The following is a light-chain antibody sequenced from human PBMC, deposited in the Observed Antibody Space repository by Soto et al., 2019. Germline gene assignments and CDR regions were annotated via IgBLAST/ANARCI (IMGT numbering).Light chain of an antibody. CDR2: DAS. CDR3: QQRSNWPWT. CDR1: QSVSLS. J-gene: IGKJ1*01. Sequence: EIVLTQSPATLSVSLGDSATLSCRASQSVSLSLAWYQQKPGQAPRLLIYDASNRATGIPARFSGSGSGTDFTLTISSLEPEDFAVYYCQQRSNWPWTFGQGTKVDIK. V-gene: IGKV3-11*01.